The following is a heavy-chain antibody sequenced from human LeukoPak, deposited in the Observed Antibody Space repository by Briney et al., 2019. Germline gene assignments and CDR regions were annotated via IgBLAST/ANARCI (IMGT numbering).Heavy chain of an antibody. CDR2: IYHSGST. J-gene: IGHJ3*02. Sequence: SQTLSLTCTVSGGSISSGGYYWSWIRQPPGKGLEWIGYIYHSGSTYYNPSLKSRVTISVDRSKNQFSLKLSSVTAADTAVYYCARGIAARKGAFDIWGQGTMVTVSS. CDR3: ARGIAARKGAFDI. CDR1: GGSISSGGYY. D-gene: IGHD6-6*01. V-gene: IGHV4-30-2*01.